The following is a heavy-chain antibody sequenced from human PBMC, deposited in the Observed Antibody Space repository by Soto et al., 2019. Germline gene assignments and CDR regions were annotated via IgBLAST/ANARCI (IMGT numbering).Heavy chain of an antibody. V-gene: IGHV3-66*01. CDR1: GFTVNSHY. CDR2: IYGGGST. Sequence: VGSLRLSCAASGFTVNSHYMSWVRQAPGKGLEWVSVIYGGGSTYYADPVKGRFAISRDNSRNTLYLQMSSLRAEDTAVYYCARAFSAYDSYYYFMDVWGKGTTVTVSS. D-gene: IGHD5-12*01. J-gene: IGHJ6*03. CDR3: ARAFSAYDSYYYFMDV.